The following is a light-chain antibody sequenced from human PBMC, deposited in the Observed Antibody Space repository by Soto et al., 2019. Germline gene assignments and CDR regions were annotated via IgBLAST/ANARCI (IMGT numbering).Light chain of an antibody. Sequence: QSALTQPASVSGSPGQTITISCRGTSSDICAYDYVSWYPQHPGRAPKLIIYEVSHRFSGLSYRFSGSKSGNTASLTISGPQAEDEGDYCCTSVAPGRVYVFGSGTKVTVL. CDR2: EVS. CDR1: SSDICAYDY. V-gene: IGLV2-14*03. CDR3: TSVAPGRVYV. J-gene: IGLJ1*01.